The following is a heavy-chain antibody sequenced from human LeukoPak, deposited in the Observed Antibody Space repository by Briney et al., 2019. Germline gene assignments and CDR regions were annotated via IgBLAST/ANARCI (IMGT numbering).Heavy chain of an antibody. J-gene: IGHJ4*02. CDR2: TYYRSKCYN. CDR1: GDSVSSNSAA. D-gene: IGHD2-2*01. CDR3: ARDVWSSTTRYFDC. V-gene: IGHV6-1*01. Sequence: SQTLSLTCAMSGDSVSSNSAAWNWIRQSPSRGLEWLGRTYYRSKCYNDHAVSVKSRITINTDTYKNQFSLQLHSVTPEDAAVYYCARDVWSSTTRYFDCWGQGTLVTVSS.